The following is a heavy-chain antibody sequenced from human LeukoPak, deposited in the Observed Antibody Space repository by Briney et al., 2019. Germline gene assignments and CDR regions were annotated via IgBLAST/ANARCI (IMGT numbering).Heavy chain of an antibody. CDR2: ISGSGGST. CDR1: GFTFSSYA. D-gene: IGHD5-24*01. CDR3: VKDRGDGYRGFDY. Sequence: PGGSLRLSCAASGFTFSSYAMSWVRQAPGKGLEWVSAISGSGGSTYYADSVKGRFTISRDNSKNTVYLQMNSLRAEDTAVYYCVKDRGDGYRGFDYWGQGTLVTVSS. V-gene: IGHV3-23*01. J-gene: IGHJ4*02.